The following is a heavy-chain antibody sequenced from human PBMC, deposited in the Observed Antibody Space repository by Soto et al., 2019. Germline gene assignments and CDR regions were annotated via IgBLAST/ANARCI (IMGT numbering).Heavy chain of an antibody. J-gene: IGHJ4*02. CDR2: IIPIFGTA. CDR3: ARDLVYSYGPTFDY. V-gene: IGHV1-69*13. CDR1: GGTFSSYA. Sequence: SVKVSCKASGGTFSSYAISWVRQAPGQGLEWVGGIIPIFGTANYAQKFQGRVTITADESTSTAYMELSSLRSEDTAVYYCARDLVYSYGPTFDYWGQGTLVTVSS. D-gene: IGHD5-18*01.